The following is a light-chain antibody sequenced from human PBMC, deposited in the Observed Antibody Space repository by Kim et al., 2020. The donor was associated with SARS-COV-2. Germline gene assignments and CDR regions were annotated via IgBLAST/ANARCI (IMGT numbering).Light chain of an antibody. Sequence: SVTISCSGTSSDLGGYGGYTYVSWYQQHPGKAPKLIIYEVTKRPSGVPNRFSGSKSGNTASLTVSGLQAEDEADYYCTTHANNNYIFGTGTKVTVL. CDR3: TTHANNNYI. V-gene: IGLV2-8*01. J-gene: IGLJ1*01. CDR2: EVT. CDR1: SSDLGGYGGYTY.